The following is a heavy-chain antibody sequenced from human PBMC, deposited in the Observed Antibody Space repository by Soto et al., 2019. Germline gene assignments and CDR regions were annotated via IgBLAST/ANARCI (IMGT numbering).Heavy chain of an antibody. CDR3: ARQSSSPTPFDY. CDR1: GGSISSSSYY. D-gene: IGHD6-13*01. J-gene: IGHJ4*02. CDR2: IYYSGST. V-gene: IGHV4-39*01. Sequence: SETLSLTCTVSGGSISSSSYYWGWIRQPPGKGLECIGNIYYSGSTYYIPSLKSRVTISVDTSKNQFSLKLSSVTAADTAVYYCARQSSSPTPFDYWGQGTLVTVSS.